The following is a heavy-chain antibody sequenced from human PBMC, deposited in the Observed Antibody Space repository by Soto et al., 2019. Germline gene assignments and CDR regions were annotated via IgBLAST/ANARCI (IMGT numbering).Heavy chain of an antibody. Sequence: SVKVSCKXSGGTFSSYAISWVRQAPGQGLEWMGGIIPIFGTANYAQKFQGRVTITADESTSTAYMELSSLRSEDTAVYYCARDSIAAPGYYYYYGMDVWGQGTTVTVSS. CDR3: ARDSIAAPGYYYYYGMDV. CDR1: GGTFSSYA. J-gene: IGHJ6*02. CDR2: IIPIFGTA. V-gene: IGHV1-69*13. D-gene: IGHD6-13*01.